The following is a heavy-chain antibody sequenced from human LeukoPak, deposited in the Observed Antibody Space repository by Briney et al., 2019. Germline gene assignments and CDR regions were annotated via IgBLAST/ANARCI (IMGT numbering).Heavy chain of an antibody. CDR3: TTQGKDCGGDCYYDAFDI. CDR2: IYSGGST. CDR1: GFTFSSYA. J-gene: IGHJ3*02. Sequence: GGSLRLSCAASGFTFSSYAMSWVRQAPGKGLEWVSLIYSGGSTYYADSVKGRFTISRDNAENSLSLQMNSLRAEDTAVYYCTTQGKDCGGDCYYDAFDIWGQGTMVTVSS. D-gene: IGHD2-21*02. V-gene: IGHV3-66*04.